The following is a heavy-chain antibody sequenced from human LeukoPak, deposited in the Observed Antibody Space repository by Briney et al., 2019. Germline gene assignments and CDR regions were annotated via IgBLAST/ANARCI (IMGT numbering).Heavy chain of an antibody. Sequence: PSETLSLTCTVSGGSISSGSYYWSWIRQPAGKGLEWIGRIYTSGSTNYNPSLKSRVTISVDTSKNQFSLKLSSVTAADTAVYYCARDPRVHFDYDSSGYYYDYYYYYMDVWGKGTTVTVSS. D-gene: IGHD3-22*01. CDR2: IYTSGST. CDR1: GGSISSGSYY. J-gene: IGHJ6*03. V-gene: IGHV4-61*02. CDR3: ARDPRVHFDYDSSGYYYDYYYYYMDV.